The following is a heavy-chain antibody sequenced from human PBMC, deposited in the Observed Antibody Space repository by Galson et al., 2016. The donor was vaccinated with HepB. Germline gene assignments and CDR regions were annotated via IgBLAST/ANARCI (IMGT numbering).Heavy chain of an antibody. V-gene: IGHV4-4*02. CDR2: IYPSGGT. J-gene: IGHJ5*02. Sequence: ETLSLTCAVSNGSITSAHWWTWVRQSPGKGLEWIGEIYPSGGTNYNPSLNSRVTMSVDKSKNQFSLRLTSVTAADTAVYYCARGSRSGNYVGWGHWFDPWGQGALVTVSS. D-gene: IGHD1-26*01. CDR1: NGSITSAHW. CDR3: ARGSRSGNYVGWGHWFDP.